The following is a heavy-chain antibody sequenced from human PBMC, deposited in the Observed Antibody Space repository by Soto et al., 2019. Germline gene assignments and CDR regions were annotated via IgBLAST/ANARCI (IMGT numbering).Heavy chain of an antibody. CDR2: IYYSGST. CDR3: ARGYCSSTSCFNPFDY. J-gene: IGHJ4*02. D-gene: IGHD2-2*01. Sequence: LSETLSLTCTVSGGSISSGGYYWSWIRQHPGKGLEWIGYIYYSGSTYYNPSLKSRVTISVDTSKNQFSLKLSSVTAADTAVYYCARGYCSSTSCFNPFDYWGQGTLVTVSS. CDR1: GGSISSGGYY. V-gene: IGHV4-31*03.